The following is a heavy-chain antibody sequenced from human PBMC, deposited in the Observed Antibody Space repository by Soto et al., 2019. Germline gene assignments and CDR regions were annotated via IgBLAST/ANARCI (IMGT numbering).Heavy chain of an antibody. V-gene: IGHV7-4-1*01. J-gene: IGHJ6*02. CDR2: INTNTGNP. D-gene: IGHD2-2*01. Sequence: QVQLVQSGSELKKPGASVKVSCKASGYTFTSYAMNWVRQAPGQGLEWMGWINTNTGNPTYAQGFTGPFVFSLDTSIRTSYLPICSLKAEDTAVYYCARGSPNIVLVPASYGMYVWGQGTTVTVSS. CDR1: GYTFTSYA. CDR3: ARGSPNIVLVPASYGMYV.